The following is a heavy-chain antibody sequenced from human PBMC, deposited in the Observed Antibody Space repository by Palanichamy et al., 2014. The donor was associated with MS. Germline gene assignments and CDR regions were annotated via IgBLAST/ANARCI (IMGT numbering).Heavy chain of an antibody. J-gene: IGHJ4*02. Sequence: EVQLLESGGGLVQSGGSLRLSCAASGFTFSSYAMSWVRQAPGKGLEWASGIGATGSSTYYADSVKGRFTISRDNSKNTLYLQMNSLRAEDTAVYYCAKRGPSSSSLYYFDYWGQGTLVTVSS. CDR3: AKRGPSSSSLYYFDY. CDR2: IGATGSST. V-gene: IGHV3-23*01. D-gene: IGHD6-13*01. CDR1: GFTFSSYA.